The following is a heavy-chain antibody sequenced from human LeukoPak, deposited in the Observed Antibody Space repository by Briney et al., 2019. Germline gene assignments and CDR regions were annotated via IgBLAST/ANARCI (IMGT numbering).Heavy chain of an antibody. CDR1: GGSINSGSFY. Sequence: SQTLSLTCTVSGGSINSGSFYWNWIRQSAGKGLEWIGHIYTSGTTNCNPSLKSRVTISLDTSKNQFSLKLNSVTAADTAVYYCARCTSTSCYNFDYWGQGTLVTVSS. V-gene: IGHV4-61*09. CDR2: IYTSGTT. D-gene: IGHD2-2*02. CDR3: ARCTSTSCYNFDY. J-gene: IGHJ4*02.